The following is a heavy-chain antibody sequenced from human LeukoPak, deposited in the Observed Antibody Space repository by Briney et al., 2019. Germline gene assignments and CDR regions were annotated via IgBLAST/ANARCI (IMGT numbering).Heavy chain of an antibody. CDR1: GFTFDDYT. Sequence: GGSLRLSCAASGFTFDDYTMHWVRQAPGKGLKWVSLITWNAGITYYADSVKGRFTISRDNSKNSLYLQMNSLTTEDTALYYCAKAYTAYDYYFDYWGQGTLVTVSS. V-gene: IGHV3-43*01. CDR2: ITWNAGIT. CDR3: AKAYTAYDYYFDY. J-gene: IGHJ4*02. D-gene: IGHD5-12*01.